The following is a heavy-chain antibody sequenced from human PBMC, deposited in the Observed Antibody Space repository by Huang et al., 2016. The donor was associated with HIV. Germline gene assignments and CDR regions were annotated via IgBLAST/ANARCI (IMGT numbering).Heavy chain of an antibody. D-gene: IGHD3-22*01. CDR3: ARMFKYDSGGYWGNDAFDI. J-gene: IGHJ3*02. CDR2: ISDRGST. Sequence: QVQLQQWGAELLKPSETLSLTCAVSGGSFSGHYWTWIRQPPGRGLEGIGEISDRGSTTYNPSLKSRVTISGDTSQSQFSLKLNSVTAADTAIYYCARMFKYDSGGYWGNDAFDIWGQGTMVTVSS. CDR1: GGSFSGHY. V-gene: IGHV4-34*02.